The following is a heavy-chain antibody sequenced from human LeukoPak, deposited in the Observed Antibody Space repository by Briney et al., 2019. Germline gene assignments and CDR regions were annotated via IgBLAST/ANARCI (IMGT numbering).Heavy chain of an antibody. CDR2: IYYSGRT. V-gene: IGHV4-39*01. CDR1: GGSISSSSYY. J-gene: IGHJ4*02. Sequence: TSETLSLTCTVSGGSISSSSYYWGWIRQPPGKGLEWIGSIYYSGRTNYNPSLKSRVTISVDTSKNQFSLKLSSVAAADTAVYYCARYLYPFGDPSGGFDYWGQGTLVTVSS. CDR3: ARYLYPFGDPSGGFDY. D-gene: IGHD3-10*01.